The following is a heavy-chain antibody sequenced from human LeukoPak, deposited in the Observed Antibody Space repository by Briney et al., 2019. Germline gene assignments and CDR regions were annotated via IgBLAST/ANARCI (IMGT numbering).Heavy chain of an antibody. D-gene: IGHD3-10*01. J-gene: IGHJ4*02. CDR3: AKESYYYGSGSYYPWWYFDY. CDR2: INRYGSST. CDR1: GFTFSSYW. Sequence: GGSLRLSCTASGFTFSSYWKHWVRQAQGQGLVWVSRINRYGSSTRYADSAKGRLTIPRDNAKNTLYPQMNSLRAADTAVYYFAKESYYYGSGSYYPWWYFDYWGQGTLVTVSS. V-gene: IGHV3-74*01.